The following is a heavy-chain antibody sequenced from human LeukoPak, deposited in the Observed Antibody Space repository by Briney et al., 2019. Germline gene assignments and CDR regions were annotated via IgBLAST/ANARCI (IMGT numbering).Heavy chain of an antibody. CDR3: ARKPSSDDAFDF. J-gene: IGHJ3*01. CDR2: ISSSSSYI. V-gene: IGHV3-21*01. D-gene: IGHD3-22*01. Sequence: GGSLRLSCAASGFTFDDSVMSWVRQAPGKGLEWVSSISSSSSYIYYADSVKGRFTISRDNAKNSLYLQMNSLRAEDTAVYYCARKPSSDDAFDFWGQGTMVTVSS. CDR1: GFTFDDSV.